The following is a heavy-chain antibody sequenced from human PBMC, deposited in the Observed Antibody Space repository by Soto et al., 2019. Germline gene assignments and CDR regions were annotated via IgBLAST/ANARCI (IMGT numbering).Heavy chain of an antibody. CDR1: GFTFSSYA. CDR3: ARDRPQLGLDY. CDR2: ISYDGSNK. J-gene: IGHJ4*02. D-gene: IGHD6-6*01. Sequence: GGSLRLSCAASGFTFSSYAMHWVRQAPGKGLEWVAVISYDGSNKYYADSVKGRFTISRDNSKNTLYLQMNSLRAEDTAVYYCARDRPQLGLDYWGQGTLVTVSS. V-gene: IGHV3-30-3*01.